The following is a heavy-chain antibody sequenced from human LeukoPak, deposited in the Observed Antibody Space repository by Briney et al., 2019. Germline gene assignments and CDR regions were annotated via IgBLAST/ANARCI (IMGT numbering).Heavy chain of an antibody. J-gene: IGHJ4*02. CDR1: GFTFNRHW. V-gene: IGHV3-23*01. D-gene: IGHD6-19*01. CDR3: AKDRSSHIVAGTFTEDY. Sequence: PGGSLRLSCAASGFTFNRHWMTWVRQAPGQGLEWVSAISDNSGNTYYADSVKGRFTISRDNAKNSLYLQMNSLRAEDTALYYCAKDRSSHIVAGTFTEDYWGQGTLVTVSS. CDR2: ISDNSGNT.